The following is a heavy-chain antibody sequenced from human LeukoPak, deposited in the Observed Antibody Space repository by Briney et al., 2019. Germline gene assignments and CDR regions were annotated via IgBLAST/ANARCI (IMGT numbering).Heavy chain of an antibody. Sequence: GGSLRLSCAASGFTFSSYWMSWVRQAPGKGLEWVANIKKDGSEKYYVDSVKGRFTISRDNAKNSLYLQMNSLRAEDTAVYYCARHRVAYGSGRLFDYWGQGTLVTVSS. J-gene: IGHJ4*02. CDR1: GFTFSSYW. CDR2: IKKDGSEK. CDR3: ARHRVAYGSGRLFDY. D-gene: IGHD3-10*01. V-gene: IGHV3-7*01.